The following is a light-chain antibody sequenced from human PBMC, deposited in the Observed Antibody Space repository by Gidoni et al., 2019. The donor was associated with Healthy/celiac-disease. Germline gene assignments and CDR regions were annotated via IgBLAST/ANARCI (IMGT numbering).Light chain of an antibody. Sequence: GDRVTIACRASQSISSWLAWYQQKPGKAPKLLIYDASSLESGVPSRFSGSGSGTEFTLPTSSLQPDDFATYYCQQYNSYSPAYTFGQGTKLEIK. CDR2: DAS. CDR1: QSISSW. J-gene: IGKJ2*01. CDR3: QQYNSYSPAYT. V-gene: IGKV1-5*01.